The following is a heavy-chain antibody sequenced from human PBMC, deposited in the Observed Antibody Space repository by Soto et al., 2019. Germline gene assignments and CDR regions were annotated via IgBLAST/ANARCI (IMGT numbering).Heavy chain of an antibody. Sequence: ASVEVSCKASGYTFTGYYMHWVRQAPGQGLEWMGWINPNSGGTNYAQKFQGRVTMTRDTSISTAYMELSRLRSDDTAVYYCARGAITGTTLDYWGQGTLVTVSS. CDR3: ARGAITGTTLDY. CDR2: INPNSGGT. CDR1: GYTFTGYY. J-gene: IGHJ4*02. D-gene: IGHD1-7*01. V-gene: IGHV1-2*02.